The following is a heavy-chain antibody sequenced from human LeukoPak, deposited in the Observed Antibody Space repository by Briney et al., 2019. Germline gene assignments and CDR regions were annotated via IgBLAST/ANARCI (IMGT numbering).Heavy chain of an antibody. J-gene: IGHJ4*02. CDR1: GFTLSSYW. V-gene: IGHV3-7*03. CDR3: AKGGSGYYVFDY. Sequence: PGGSLRLSCAASGFTLSSYWMSWVRQAPGKGLEWVANIKKDGSESYYVDSVKGRFTISRDNAKNTLYLQMNSLRAEDTAVYYCAKGGSGYYVFDYWGQGTLVTVSS. D-gene: IGHD3-22*01. CDR2: IKKDGSES.